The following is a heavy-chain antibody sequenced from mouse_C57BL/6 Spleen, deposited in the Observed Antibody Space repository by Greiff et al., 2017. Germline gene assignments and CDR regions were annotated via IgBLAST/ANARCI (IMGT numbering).Heavy chain of an antibody. CDR2: IYPRSGNT. Sequence: VQLQQSGAELARPGASVKLSCKASGYTFTSYGISWVKQRTGQGLEWIGEIYPRSGNTYYNEKFKGKATLTADKSSSTAYMELRSLTSEDSAVYFCARIAMVTPDRYYFDYWGQGTTLTVSS. D-gene: IGHD2-1*01. V-gene: IGHV1-81*01. CDR3: ARIAMVTPDRYYFDY. CDR1: GYTFTSYG. J-gene: IGHJ2*01.